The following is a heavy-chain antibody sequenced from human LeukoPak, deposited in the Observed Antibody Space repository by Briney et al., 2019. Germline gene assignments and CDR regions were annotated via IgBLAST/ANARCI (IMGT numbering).Heavy chain of an antibody. Sequence: GSLRLSCTASGFTFGDYAMSWIRQPPGKGLEWIGEINHSGSTNYNPSLKSRVTISVDTSKNQFSLKLSSVTAADTAVYYCAKVARYCSSTSCPLVFDYWGQGTLVTVSS. J-gene: IGHJ4*02. CDR1: GFTFGDYA. V-gene: IGHV4-34*01. CDR3: AKVARYCSSTSCPLVFDY. CDR2: INHSGST. D-gene: IGHD2-2*01.